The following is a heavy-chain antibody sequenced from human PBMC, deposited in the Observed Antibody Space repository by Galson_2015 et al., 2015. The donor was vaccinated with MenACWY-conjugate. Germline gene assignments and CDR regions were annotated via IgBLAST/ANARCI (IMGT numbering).Heavy chain of an antibody. D-gene: IGHD3-10*01. J-gene: IGHJ4*02. CDR2: LIPIFDIT. V-gene: IGHV1-69*04. CDR3: ARESVIRGGLLDY. Sequence: SVKVSCKASGGTFSSYTIGWARQAPGQRLEWMGSLIPIFDITNYAQQFQGRVTFTADKSTGTAYMELRSLRSGDTGIYYCARESVIRGGLLDYWGQGTLVTVS. CDR1: GGTFSSYT.